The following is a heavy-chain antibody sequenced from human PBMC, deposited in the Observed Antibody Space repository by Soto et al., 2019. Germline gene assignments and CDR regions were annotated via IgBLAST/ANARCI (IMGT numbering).Heavy chain of an antibody. D-gene: IGHD4-17*01. J-gene: IGHJ1*01. Sequence: QVQLVESGGGVVQPGRSLRLSCAASGFTFSSYGMHWVRQAPGKGLEWVAVIWYDGSNKYYADSVKGRFTISRDNSKNTLYLQMNSLRAEDTAVYYCARTRLKFGDYAEYFQHGGQGTLVTVSS. CDR3: ARTRLKFGDYAEYFQH. CDR1: GFTFSSYG. V-gene: IGHV3-33*01. CDR2: IWYDGSNK.